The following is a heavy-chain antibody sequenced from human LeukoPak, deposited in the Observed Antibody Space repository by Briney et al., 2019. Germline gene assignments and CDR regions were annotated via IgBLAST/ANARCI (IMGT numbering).Heavy chain of an antibody. CDR2: IIPIFGTA. Sequence: SVKVSCKASGGTFTSYAISWVRQAPGQGLEWMGGIIPIFGTANYAQKFQGRVTITADESTSTAYMELSSLRSEDTAVYYCASRAAYYYDSSGYYYHFDYWGQGTLVTVSS. CDR3: ASRAAYYYDSSGYYYHFDY. V-gene: IGHV1-69*13. J-gene: IGHJ4*02. D-gene: IGHD3-22*01. CDR1: GGTFTSYA.